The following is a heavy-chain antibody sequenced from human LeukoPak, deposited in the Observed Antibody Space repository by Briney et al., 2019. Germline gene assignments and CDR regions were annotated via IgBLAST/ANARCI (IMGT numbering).Heavy chain of an antibody. CDR2: INPSGGST. CDR1: GYTFTSYY. V-gene: IGHV1-46*03. D-gene: IGHD3-9*01. CDR3: ARGDLLRYFDWLLYYFDY. J-gene: IGHJ4*02. Sequence: AASVEVSCKASGYTFTSYYMHWVRQAPGQGLEWMGIINPSGGSTSYAQKFQGRVTMTRDTSTSTVYMELSSLRSEDTAVYYCARGDLLRYFDWLLYYFDYWGQGTLVTVSS.